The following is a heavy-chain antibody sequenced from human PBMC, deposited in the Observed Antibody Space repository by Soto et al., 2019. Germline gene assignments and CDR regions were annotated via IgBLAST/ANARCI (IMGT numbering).Heavy chain of an antibody. Sequence: GXSVKVSCRTSGYSFISYYMHWVRQAPGQGLEWMGIINPSDGSTKSAQKFQGRLTMTRGTSTSTVYMELSSLRSEDTAAYYCARDGVGSDTTMVIFDYWGQGTLVTVYS. D-gene: IGHD5-18*01. CDR3: ARDGVGSDTTMVIFDY. J-gene: IGHJ4*02. V-gene: IGHV1-46*01. CDR1: GYSFISYY. CDR2: INPSDGST.